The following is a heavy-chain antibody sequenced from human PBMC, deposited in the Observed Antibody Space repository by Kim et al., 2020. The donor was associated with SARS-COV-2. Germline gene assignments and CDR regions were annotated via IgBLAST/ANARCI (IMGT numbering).Heavy chain of an antibody. J-gene: IGHJ6*02. CDR1: GFTFDDYT. CDR3: AKDRGIAVAGTPYYGMDV. CDR2: ISWDGRST. V-gene: IGHV3-43*01. Sequence: GGSLRLSCAASGFTFDDYTMHWVRQAPGKGLEWVSPISWDGRSTYYADSVKGRFTISRDNIKNSLYLQMNSLRTEDTALYYCAKDRGIAVAGTPYYGMDVWGQGTTVTVSS. D-gene: IGHD6-19*01.